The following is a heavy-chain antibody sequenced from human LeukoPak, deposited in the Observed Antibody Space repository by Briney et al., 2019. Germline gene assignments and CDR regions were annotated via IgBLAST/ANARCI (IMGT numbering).Heavy chain of an antibody. CDR2: INPSGGST. V-gene: IGHV1-46*01. J-gene: IGHJ1*01. CDR3: ARDPYCSGGSCPRHSYFQH. CDR1: GYTFTSYY. Sequence: GASVKVSRKASGYTFTSYYMHWVRQAPGQGLEWMGIINPSGGSTSYAQKFQGRVTMTRDTSTSTVYMELSSLRSEDTAVYYCARDPYCSGGSCPRHSYFQHWGQGTLVTVSS. D-gene: IGHD2-15*01.